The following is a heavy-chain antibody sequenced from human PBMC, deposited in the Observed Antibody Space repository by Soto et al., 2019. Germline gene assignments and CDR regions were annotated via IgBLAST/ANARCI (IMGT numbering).Heavy chain of an antibody. Sequence: VKVSCKASGYTFTGYYMHWVRQAPGQGLEWMGWINPNSGGTNYAQKFQGWVTMTRDTSISTAYMELSRLRSDDTAVYYCAREREGYCSGGSCYSGAFDIWGQGTMVTVSS. CDR2: INPNSGGT. V-gene: IGHV1-2*04. CDR1: GYTFTGYY. D-gene: IGHD2-15*01. J-gene: IGHJ3*02. CDR3: AREREGYCSGGSCYSGAFDI.